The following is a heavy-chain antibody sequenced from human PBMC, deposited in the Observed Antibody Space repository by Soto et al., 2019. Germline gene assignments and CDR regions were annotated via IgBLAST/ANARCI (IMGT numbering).Heavy chain of an antibody. Sequence: GASVKVSCKASGYIFTKHGISWVRQAPGQGLEWMGWISAHNGITNYAQNLQDRITVTTDTSTGTAYMELRSLRPEDTAIYYCARVYGYGYGHFDFWGQGSLVTVS. V-gene: IGHV1-18*01. CDR1: GYIFTKHG. J-gene: IGHJ4*02. CDR2: ISAHNGIT. CDR3: ARVYGYGYGHFDF. D-gene: IGHD5-18*01.